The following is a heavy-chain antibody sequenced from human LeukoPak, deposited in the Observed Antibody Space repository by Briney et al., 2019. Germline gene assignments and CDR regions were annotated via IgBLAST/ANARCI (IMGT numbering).Heavy chain of an antibody. Sequence: PGGSLRLSCAASGFTFSSYWMSWVRQAPGKGLEWVANIKQDGSEKYYVDSVKGRFTISRDNAKNSLYLQMNSLRAEDTALYYFARVWSIKIFGVVTQYYLDYWGQGTLVTVSS. CDR1: GFTFSSYW. D-gene: IGHD3-3*01. V-gene: IGHV3-7*01. CDR2: IKQDGSEK. CDR3: ARVWSIKIFGVVTQYYLDY. J-gene: IGHJ4*02.